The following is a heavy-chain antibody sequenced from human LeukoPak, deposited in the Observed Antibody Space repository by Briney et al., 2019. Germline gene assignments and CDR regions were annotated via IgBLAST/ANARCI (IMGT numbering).Heavy chain of an antibody. Sequence: GGSLRLSCAASGFTFSSYGMHWVRQAPGRGLEWVAVISYDGSNKYYADSVKGRFTISRDNSKNTLYLQMNSLRAEDTAVYYCASSAEQWLAQPLDYWGQGTLVTVSS. CDR2: ISYDGSNK. V-gene: IGHV3-30*03. D-gene: IGHD6-19*01. J-gene: IGHJ4*02. CDR3: ASSAEQWLAQPLDY. CDR1: GFTFSSYG.